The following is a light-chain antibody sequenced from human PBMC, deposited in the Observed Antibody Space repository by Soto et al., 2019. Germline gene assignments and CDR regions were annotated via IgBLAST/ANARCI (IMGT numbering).Light chain of an antibody. Sequence: EIVLTQSPGTLSLSPGERATLSCRASQSVSYYLAWYQQKPVQPPRLLISDASTRATGIPARFSGSGSASEFTLTISSLQSEDFAVYYCQQYNEWPQITFGQGTRLE. V-gene: IGKV3D-15*01. CDR3: QQYNEWPQIT. CDR2: DAS. CDR1: QSVSYY. J-gene: IGKJ5*01.